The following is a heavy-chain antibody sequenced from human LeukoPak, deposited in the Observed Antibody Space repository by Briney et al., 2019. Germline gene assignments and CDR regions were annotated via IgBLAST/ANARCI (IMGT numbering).Heavy chain of an antibody. Sequence: GGSLRLSCAASGFTFSNYGMHWVRQAPGKGLEWVAVIWYDGTNKYYADSVKGRFSISRDNSKNTLYLATNSLRAEDTAVYYCARGWSGWYLFDNWGQGTLVTVSS. V-gene: IGHV3-33*01. CDR2: IWYDGTNK. D-gene: IGHD6-19*01. CDR1: GFTFSNYG. J-gene: IGHJ4*02. CDR3: ARGWSGWYLFDN.